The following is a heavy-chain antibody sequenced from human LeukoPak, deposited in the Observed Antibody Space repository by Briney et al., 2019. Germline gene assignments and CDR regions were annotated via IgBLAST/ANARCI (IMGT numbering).Heavy chain of an antibody. CDR1: GGSFSGYY. D-gene: IGHD2-2*01. CDR2: INHSGST. J-gene: IGHJ4*02. CDR3: ARSGCSSTSCYRWYYFDY. Sequence: PSETLSLTCAVYGGSFSGYYWSWIRQPPGKGPEWIGEINHSGSTNYNPSLKSRVTISVDTSKNQFSLKLSSVTAADTAVYYCARSGCSSTSCYRWYYFDYWGQGTLVTVSS. V-gene: IGHV4-34*01.